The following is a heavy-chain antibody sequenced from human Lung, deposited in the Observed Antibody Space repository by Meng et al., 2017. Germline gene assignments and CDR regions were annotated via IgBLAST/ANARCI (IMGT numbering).Heavy chain of an antibody. Sequence: VQFVESWGGLVPPGGSLSLSCAASGFTFTDHWMHWVRQGPGKGLVWVSRINRDGTKPTYADSVKGRFTISRDNAKNTLYLQMNNLRAEDTAFYYCTNDRLNHWGQGALVTVSS. J-gene: IGHJ1*01. D-gene: IGHD1-1*01. CDR1: GFTFTDHW. V-gene: IGHV3-74*01. CDR2: INRDGTKP. CDR3: TNDRLNH.